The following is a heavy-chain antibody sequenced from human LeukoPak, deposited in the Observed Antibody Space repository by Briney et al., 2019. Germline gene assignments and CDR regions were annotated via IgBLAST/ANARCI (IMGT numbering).Heavy chain of an antibody. CDR1: GYRFTSYW. CDR3: ARHSNYDSGGYYHVHYDY. D-gene: IGHD3-22*01. CDR2: IYPGDSDT. Sequence: GESLKISCKGSGYRFTSYWIGWVRQMPGKGLEWMGIIYPGDSDTTYSPSFQGQVAISADKSISTAYLQWSSLKASDTAMYYCARHSNYDSGGYYHVHYDYWGQGTLVTVSS. J-gene: IGHJ4*02. V-gene: IGHV5-51*01.